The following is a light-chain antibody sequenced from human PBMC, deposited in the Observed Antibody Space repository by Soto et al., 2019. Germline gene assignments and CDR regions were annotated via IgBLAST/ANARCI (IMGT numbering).Light chain of an antibody. CDR3: RQRDIWPWT. Sequence: IVVTQSPATLSVSPGERATLSCRASQTVSTNYLAWYQPKPGQAPRLLIYGASKRATGIPARFSGSGSGTDFTLTISSLEPEDFAVYYCRQRDIWPWTFGQGTKVDIK. V-gene: IGKV3-11*01. CDR1: QTVSTNY. J-gene: IGKJ1*01. CDR2: GAS.